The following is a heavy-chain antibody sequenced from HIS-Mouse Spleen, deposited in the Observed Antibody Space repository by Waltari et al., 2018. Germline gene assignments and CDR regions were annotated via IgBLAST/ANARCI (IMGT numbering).Heavy chain of an antibody. CDR2: IYYSGST. V-gene: IGHV4-59*08. CDR1: GGSISSYY. CDR3: ARGGLLAATYYFDY. D-gene: IGHD2-15*01. J-gene: IGHJ4*02. Sequence: QVQLQESGPGLVKPSETLSLTCTVSGGSISSYYWSWIRQPPGKGLDWIGYIYYSGSTNYNPSLKSRVTIAVDTSKNQFSLKLSSVTAADTAVYYCARGGLLAATYYFDYWGQGTLVTVSS.